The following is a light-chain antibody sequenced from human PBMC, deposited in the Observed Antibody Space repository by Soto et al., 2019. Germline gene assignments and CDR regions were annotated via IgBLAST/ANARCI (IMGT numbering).Light chain of an antibody. CDR3: QVWDNISDHVV. V-gene: IGLV3-21*02. CDR2: DDS. J-gene: IGLJ2*01. CDR1: YIGTKS. Sequence: SYELTQPPSVSVAPGQTAKITCGGNYIGTKSVHWYQQKPGQAPALVVYDDSVRPSGIPERFSGSNSGNTAALTISRVEAGDEADYYCQVWDNISDHVVFGGGTKLTV.